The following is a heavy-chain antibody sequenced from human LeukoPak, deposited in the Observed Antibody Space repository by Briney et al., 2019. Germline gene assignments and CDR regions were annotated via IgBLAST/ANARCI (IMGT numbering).Heavy chain of an antibody. J-gene: IGHJ4*02. CDR2: ISSSSSYI. V-gene: IGHV3-21*01. CDR3: ARDGELLPPTHFDY. Sequence: GGSLRLSCAASGFTLSSYSMNWVRQAPGKGLEWVSSISSSSSYIYYADSVKGRFTISRDNAKNSLYLQMNSLRAEDTAVYYCARDGELLPPTHFDYWGQGTLVTVSS. D-gene: IGHD2-15*01. CDR1: GFTLSSYS.